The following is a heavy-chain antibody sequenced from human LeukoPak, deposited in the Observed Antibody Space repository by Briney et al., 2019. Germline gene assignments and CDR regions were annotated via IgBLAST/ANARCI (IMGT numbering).Heavy chain of an antibody. D-gene: IGHD2-2*01. J-gene: IGHJ4*02. CDR1: GFTFSSYW. CDR2: IKQGGSEK. Sequence: GGSLRLSCEASGFTFSSYWMSWVRQAPGKGLEWVANIKQGGSEKYYVDSVKGRFTISRDNAKKSLYLQMNSLRVEDTAVYYCARDRTGYCTSITCASGVASYWGQGTLVTVSS. V-gene: IGHV3-7*01. CDR3: ARDRTGYCTSITCASGVASY.